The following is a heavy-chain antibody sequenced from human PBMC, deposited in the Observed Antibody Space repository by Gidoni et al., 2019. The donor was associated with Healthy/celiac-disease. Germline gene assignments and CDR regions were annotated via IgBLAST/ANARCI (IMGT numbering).Heavy chain of an antibody. D-gene: IGHD3-22*01. CDR2: INPNSGGT. V-gene: IGHV1-2*02. Sequence: QVQLVQSGAEVKKPGASVKVSCTSSGYTFTGSYLHWVRQAPGQGLEWMGCINPNSGGTNDTQKFQGRVTMTRDTSISTAYMELSRQRSDDTAVYYWASGSGYDSSGYYSPNHLFDYWGQGTLVTVSS. J-gene: IGHJ4*02. CDR1: GYTFTGSY. CDR3: ASGSGYDSSGYYSPNHLFDY.